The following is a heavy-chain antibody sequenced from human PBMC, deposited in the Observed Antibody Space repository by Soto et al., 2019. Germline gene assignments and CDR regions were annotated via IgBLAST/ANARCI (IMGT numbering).Heavy chain of an antibody. CDR2: IRNKGNNYAT. D-gene: IGHD3-22*01. J-gene: IGHJ4*02. CDR1: GFTFSGST. Sequence: GGSLRLSCAASGFTFSGSTMHWVRQASGKGLEWVGLIRNKGNNYATLYAESVKGRFTISRDDSRNTAYLQMNSLKTEDTAVYYCSSPYCDSRRCYAFDFWGQGTLVTVSS. CDR3: SSPYCDSRRCYAFDF. V-gene: IGHV3-73*01.